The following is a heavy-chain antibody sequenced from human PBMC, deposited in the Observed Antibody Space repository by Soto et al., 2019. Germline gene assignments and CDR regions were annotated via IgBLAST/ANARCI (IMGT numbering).Heavy chain of an antibody. J-gene: IGHJ4*02. Sequence: SETLSLTCAVCGGSFSGYYWSWIRQPPGKGLEWIGEINHSGSTNYNPSLKSRVTISVDKSKNQFSLKLSSVTAADTAVYYCARSGIRGCYRYYYFDYWGQGTLVTVSS. CDR1: GGSFSGYY. CDR2: INHSGST. CDR3: ARSGIRGCYRYYYFDY. D-gene: IGHD1-26*01. V-gene: IGHV4-34*01.